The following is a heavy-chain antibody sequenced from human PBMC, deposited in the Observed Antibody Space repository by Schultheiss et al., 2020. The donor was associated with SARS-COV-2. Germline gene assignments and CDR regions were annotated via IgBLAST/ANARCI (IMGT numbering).Heavy chain of an antibody. D-gene: IGHD6-13*01. J-gene: IGHJ4*02. CDR1: GGSISSYY. Sequence: SETLSLTCTVSGGSISSYYWSWIRQPPEKGLEWIGEINRSGSTNYNPSLKSRVTISVDTSKNQFSLKLSSVTAADTAVYYCARGVGVSAAATLGFDYWGQGTLVTVSS. CDR2: INRSGST. CDR3: ARGVGVSAAATLGFDY. V-gene: IGHV4-34*01.